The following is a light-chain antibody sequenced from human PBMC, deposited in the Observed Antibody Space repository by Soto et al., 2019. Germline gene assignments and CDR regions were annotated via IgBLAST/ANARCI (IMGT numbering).Light chain of an antibody. CDR1: STDFENYNL. CDR2: EGT. J-gene: IGLJ2*01. V-gene: IGLV2-23*01. Sequence: QSVVTQPASVSGSPGQSITISCTRSSTDFENYNLVSWYQHCPDKAPKLIIYEGTKRPSEISDRFSGSESDTTASLIISGLQPEDEADYYCSSYAGSSARVVFGGGTKPTVL. CDR3: SSYAGSSARVV.